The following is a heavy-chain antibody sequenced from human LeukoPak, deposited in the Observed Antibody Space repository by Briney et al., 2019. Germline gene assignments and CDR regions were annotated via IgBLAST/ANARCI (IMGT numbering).Heavy chain of an antibody. V-gene: IGHV1-58*02. J-gene: IGHJ4*02. CDR2: IVVGSGNT. Sequence: ASVKVSCKASGFTFTSSAMQWVRQARGQRLEWIGWIVVGSGNTNYAQKFQERVTITRDMSTSTAYMELSSLRSEDTAVYYCAREGWIQLWSYFDYWGQGTLVTVSS. CDR1: GFTFTSSA. D-gene: IGHD5-18*01. CDR3: AREGWIQLWSYFDY.